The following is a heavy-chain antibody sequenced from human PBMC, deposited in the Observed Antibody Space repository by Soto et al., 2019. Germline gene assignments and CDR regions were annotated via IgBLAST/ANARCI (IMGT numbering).Heavy chain of an antibody. D-gene: IGHD3-10*01. CDR3: AKTMVRGVSRPYFDY. CDR2: ISGSGGST. J-gene: IGHJ4*02. CDR1: GFTFSSYA. V-gene: IGHV3-23*01. Sequence: GGSLILSCAASGFTFSSYAMSWVRQAPGKGLEWVSAISGSGGSTYYADSVKGRFTISRDNSKNTLYLQMNSLRAEDTAVYYCAKTMVRGVSRPYFDYWGQGTLVTVSS.